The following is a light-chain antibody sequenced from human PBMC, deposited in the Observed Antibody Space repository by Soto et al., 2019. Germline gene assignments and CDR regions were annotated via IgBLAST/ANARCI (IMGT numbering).Light chain of an antibody. V-gene: IGLV2-23*01. CDR3: CSSAPESTYG. Sequence: QSVLAPLASVSRSPGQSITISCPGTSSDVGAYDAVSWYQQHPGKAPQVIIYRGTKRPSGVSTRFSGSVSGNTASLTVSGLQAEGEAEYFCCSSAPESTYGFGTGTKVTVL. CDR1: SSDVGAYDA. J-gene: IGLJ1*01. CDR2: RGT.